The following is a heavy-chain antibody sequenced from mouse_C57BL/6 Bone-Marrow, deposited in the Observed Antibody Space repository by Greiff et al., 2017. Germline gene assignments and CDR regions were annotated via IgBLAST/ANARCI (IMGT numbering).Heavy chain of an antibody. V-gene: IGHV1-50*01. Sequence: QVQLQQPGAELVKPGASVKLSCTASGYTFTSYWMQWVKQRPGQGLEWIGEIDSSGSYTNYNPKFKGKATLTVDTSSSTAYMQLISLTSEDSAVYYCAPYHDGRPGFAYWGQGTLVTVSA. CDR2: IDSSGSYT. D-gene: IGHD1-1*01. CDR1: GYTFTSYW. J-gene: IGHJ3*01. CDR3: APYHDGRPGFAY.